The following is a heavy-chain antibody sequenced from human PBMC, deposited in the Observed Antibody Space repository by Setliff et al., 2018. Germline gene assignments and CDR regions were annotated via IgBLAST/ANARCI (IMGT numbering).Heavy chain of an antibody. CDR1: GYTFTSYA. CDR2: ISAYNGNT. V-gene: IGHV1-18*01. Sequence: ASVKVSCKASGYTFTSYAMHWVRQAPGQRLEWMGWISAYNGNTNYAQKLQGRVTMTTDTSTSTAYMELRSLRSDDTAVYYCARVGSSSWLHPDVYYYYGMDVWGQGTTVTVPS. CDR3: ARVGSSSWLHPDVYYYYGMDV. J-gene: IGHJ6*02. D-gene: IGHD6-13*01.